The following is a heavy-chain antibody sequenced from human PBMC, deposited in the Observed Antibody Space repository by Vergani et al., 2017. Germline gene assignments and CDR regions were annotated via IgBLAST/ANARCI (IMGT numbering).Heavy chain of an antibody. J-gene: IGHJ4*02. D-gene: IGHD6-13*01. CDR3: ARGYSSSWNNFDY. Sequence: QVQLQESGPGLVKPSETLSLTCTVSGGSISSYYWSWIRQPPGKGLEWIGYIYYSGSTNYNPSLKSRVTISVDTSKNQFSLKLSSVTAADTAVYYWARGYSSSWNNFDYWGQGTLVTVSS. V-gene: IGHV4-59*01. CDR1: GGSISSYY. CDR2: IYYSGST.